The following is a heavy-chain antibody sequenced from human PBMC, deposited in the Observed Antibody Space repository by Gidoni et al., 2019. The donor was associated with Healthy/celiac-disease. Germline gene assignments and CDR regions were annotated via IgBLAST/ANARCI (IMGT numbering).Heavy chain of an antibody. D-gene: IGHD6-19*01. CDR2: IYYSGST. J-gene: IGHJ4*02. CDR1: GGSISSSSYY. Sequence: QLQLQESGPGLVKPPETLSLTCTVSGGSISSSSYYWGWIRQPPGKGLEWIGSIYYSGSTYYNPSLQSRVTISVDTSKNQFSLKLSSVPPADTAVYYCAGESGWYGTVDYWGQVTLVTVSS. V-gene: IGHV4-39*01. CDR3: AGESGWYGTVDY.